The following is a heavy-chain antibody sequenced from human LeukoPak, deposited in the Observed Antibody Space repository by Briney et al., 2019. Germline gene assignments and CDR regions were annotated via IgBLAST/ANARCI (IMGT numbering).Heavy chain of an antibody. CDR2: TYYRSKWYN. V-gene: IGHV6-1*01. CDR3: ARDGDSSSWGFNWFDP. J-gene: IGHJ5*02. D-gene: IGHD6-13*01. Sequence: SQTLSLTCAISGDSVSSNSAAWNWIRQSPSRGLEWLGRTYYRSKWYNDYAVSVESRITINPDTSKNQFSLQLNSVTPEDTAVYYCARDGDSSSWGFNWFDPWGQGTLVTVSS. CDR1: GDSVSSNSAA.